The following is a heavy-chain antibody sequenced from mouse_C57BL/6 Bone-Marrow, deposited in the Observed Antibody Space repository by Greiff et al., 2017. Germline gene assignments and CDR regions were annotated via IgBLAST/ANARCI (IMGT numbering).Heavy chain of an antibody. Sequence: QQSCKASGYTFTSYWMHWVKQRPGQGLEWIGEIDPSDSYTNYNQKFKGKSTLTVDKSSSTAYMQLSSLTSEYSAVYYCARPIYDGYPWYFDVWGTGTTVTVSS. CDR3: ARPIYDGYPWYFDV. CDR1: GYTFTSYW. V-gene: IGHV1-69*01. CDR2: IDPSDSYT. D-gene: IGHD2-3*01. J-gene: IGHJ1*03.